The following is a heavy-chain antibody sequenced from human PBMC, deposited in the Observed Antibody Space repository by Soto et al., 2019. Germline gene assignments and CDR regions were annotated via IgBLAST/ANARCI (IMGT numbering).Heavy chain of an antibody. D-gene: IGHD2-2*01. CDR2: ISWNSGSI. J-gene: IGHJ6*03. Sequence: GGSLRLSCAASGFTLDDYSIHWVRPAPGKGLEWVSGISWNSGSIGYADSVKGRFTISRDNAKNSLYLQMNSLRAEDTALYYCAKASVVPAATGVEYYYYMDVWGKGTTVTVSS. V-gene: IGHV3-9*01. CDR3: AKASVVPAATGVEYYYYMDV. CDR1: GFTLDDYS.